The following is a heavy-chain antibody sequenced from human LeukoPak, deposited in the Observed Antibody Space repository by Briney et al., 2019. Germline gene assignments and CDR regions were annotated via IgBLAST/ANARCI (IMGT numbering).Heavy chain of an antibody. CDR3: ARGGGANDILTGYPD. D-gene: IGHD3-9*01. Sequence: SVKVSCKASGGTFSSYAISWVRQAPGQGLEWMGRIIPIFGTANYAQKFQGRVTITADESTSTAYMELSSLRSEDTAVYYCARGGGANDILTGYPDWGQGTLVTVSS. J-gene: IGHJ4*02. CDR2: IIPIFGTA. CDR1: GGTFSSYA. V-gene: IGHV1-69*15.